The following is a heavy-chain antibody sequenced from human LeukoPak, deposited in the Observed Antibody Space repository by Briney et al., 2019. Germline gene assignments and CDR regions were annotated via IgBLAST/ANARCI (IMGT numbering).Heavy chain of an antibody. CDR1: SGSISSSSYY. D-gene: IGHD6-13*01. CDR2: IYYSGST. V-gene: IGHV4-61*01. Sequence: SETLSLTCTVSSGSISSSSYYWSWIRQPPGKGLEWIGYIYYSGSTNYNPSLKSRVTISVDTSKNQFSLKLSSVTAADTAVYYCARGWQQLLDYPDWFDPWGQGTLVTVSS. CDR3: ARGWQQLLDYPDWFDP. J-gene: IGHJ5*02.